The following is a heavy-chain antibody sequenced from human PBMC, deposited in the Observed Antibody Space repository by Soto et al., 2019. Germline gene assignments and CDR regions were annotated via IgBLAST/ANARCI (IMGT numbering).Heavy chain of an antibody. D-gene: IGHD1-26*01. V-gene: IGHV3-30-3*01. J-gene: IGHJ4*02. CDR1: GFTVSAYT. Sequence: QVQLVESGGGVVQPGRSLRLSCAASGFTVSAYTMHWVRQAPGKGLEWVAVISSDGNHKYYTDSVKGRFTISRDTSTNTLYLQMNSLRAEDTAVYYCARWEQPLFDYWGQGTLVTVCS. CDR3: ARWEQPLFDY. CDR2: ISSDGNHK.